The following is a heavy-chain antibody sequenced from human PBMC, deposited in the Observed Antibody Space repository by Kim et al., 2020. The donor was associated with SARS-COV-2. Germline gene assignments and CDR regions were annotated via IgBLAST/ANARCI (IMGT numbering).Heavy chain of an antibody. CDR1: GFTFSSYA. V-gene: IGHV3-23*01. Sequence: GGSLRLSCAASGFTFSSYAMSWVRQAPGKGLEWVSAISGSGGSTYYADSVKGRFTISRDNSKNTLYLQMNSLRAEDTAVYYCAKDRGNPGIRILLWFGEPDYWGQGTLVTVSS. CDR3: AKDRGNPGIRILLWFGEPDY. J-gene: IGHJ4*02. D-gene: IGHD3-10*01. CDR2: ISGSGGST.